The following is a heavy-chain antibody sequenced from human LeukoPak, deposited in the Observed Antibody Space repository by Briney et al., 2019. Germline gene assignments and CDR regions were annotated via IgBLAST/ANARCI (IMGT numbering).Heavy chain of an antibody. CDR1: GGTFSSYA. D-gene: IGHD6-19*01. CDR2: IIPILGVA. V-gene: IGHV1-69*04. CDR3: ARVGSGWFMLDY. Sequence: ASVKVSCKASGGTFSSYAISWVRQAPGQGLEWMGRIIPILGVANYAQRFQGRVTTTADKSTSTAYMELSSLRSEDTAVYYCARVGSGWFMLDYWGQGTLVTVSS. J-gene: IGHJ4*02.